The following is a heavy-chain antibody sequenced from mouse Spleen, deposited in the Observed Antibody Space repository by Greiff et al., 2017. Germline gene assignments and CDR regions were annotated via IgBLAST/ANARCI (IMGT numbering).Heavy chain of an antibody. CDR2: IDPSDSYT. CDR3: TRLKRGAMDY. J-gene: IGHJ4*01. D-gene: IGHD1-3*01. CDR1: GYTFTSYW. V-gene: IGHV1S127*01. Sequence: QVQLQQPGAELVKPGASVKMSCKASGYTFTSYWMHWVKQRPGQGLEWIGTIDPSDSYTSYNQKFKGKATLTVDTSSSTAYMQLSSLTSEDSAVYYCTRLKRGAMDYWGQGTSVTVSS.